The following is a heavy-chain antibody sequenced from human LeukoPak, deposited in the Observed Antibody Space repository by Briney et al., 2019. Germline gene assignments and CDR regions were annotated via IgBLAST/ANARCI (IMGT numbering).Heavy chain of an antibody. CDR3: AREGAIYSSSSLFDY. J-gene: IGHJ4*02. D-gene: IGHD6-6*01. Sequence: PSETLSLTCAVSGGSISSGGYSWSWIRQPPGKGLEWIGYICHSGSTNYNPSLKSRVTISVDTSKNQFSLKLSSVTAADTAVYYCAREGAIYSSSSLFDYWGQGTLVTVSS. V-gene: IGHV4-30-2*01. CDR1: GGSISSGGYS. CDR2: ICHSGST.